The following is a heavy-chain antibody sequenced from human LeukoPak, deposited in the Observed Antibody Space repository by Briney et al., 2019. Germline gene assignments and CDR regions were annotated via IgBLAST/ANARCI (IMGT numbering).Heavy chain of an antibody. CDR3: AKHLGSQSFLYYYMDV. J-gene: IGHJ6*03. V-gene: IGHV3-23*01. CDR1: GFTFTRSA. Sequence: GGSLRLSCEASGFTFTRSAMTWVRQAPRKGLDWVSTNADSVKGRFTISRDNSKNTLYLQMNRLRSEDTALYYCAKHLGSQSFLYYYMDVWGEGTAVIVSS. D-gene: IGHD6-13*01.